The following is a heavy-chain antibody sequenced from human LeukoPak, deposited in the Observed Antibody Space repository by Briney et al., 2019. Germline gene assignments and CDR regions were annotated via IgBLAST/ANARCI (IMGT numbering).Heavy chain of an antibody. CDR3: ARESRGRIVGATKYFQH. Sequence: GGSLRLSCAASGFTFSNAWMSWVRQAPGKGLEWVGRIKSKTDGGTTDYAAPVKGRFTISRDDSKNTLYLQMNSLRAEDTAVYYCARESRGRIVGATKYFQHWGQGTLVTVSS. D-gene: IGHD1-26*01. J-gene: IGHJ1*01. V-gene: IGHV3-15*01. CDR1: GFTFSNAW. CDR2: IKSKTDGGTT.